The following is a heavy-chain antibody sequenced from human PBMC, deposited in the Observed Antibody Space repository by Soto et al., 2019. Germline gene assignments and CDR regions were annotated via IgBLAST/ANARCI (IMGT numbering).Heavy chain of an antibody. CDR1: GGTFSSYA. V-gene: IGHV1-69*13. J-gene: IGHJ6*02. Sequence: GASVKVSCKASGGTFSSYAISWVRQAPGQGLEWMGGIIPIFGTANYAQKFQGRVTITADESTSTAYMELSSLRSEDTAVYYCARAVGIGDTMVRGVIITQNRGDYYYGMDVWGQGTTVTVSS. CDR2: IIPIFGTA. CDR3: ARAVGIGDTMVRGVIITQNRGDYYYGMDV. D-gene: IGHD3-10*01.